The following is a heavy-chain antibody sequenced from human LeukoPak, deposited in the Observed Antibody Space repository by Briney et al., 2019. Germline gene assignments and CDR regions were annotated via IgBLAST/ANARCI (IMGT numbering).Heavy chain of an antibody. CDR2: ISYDGSNT. D-gene: IGHD5-24*01. Sequence: GGSLRLSCAASGFTFTACAIHWVRQAPGKGLAWVALISYDGSNTYYADSVKGRFTISRDNSNNALYLQMNSLRTEDTALYYCPRVGEMSWLQLLYDYWGRRTLVTVSS. J-gene: IGHJ4*02. CDR3: PRVGEMSWLQLLYDY. V-gene: IGHV3-30-3*01. CDR1: GFTFTACA.